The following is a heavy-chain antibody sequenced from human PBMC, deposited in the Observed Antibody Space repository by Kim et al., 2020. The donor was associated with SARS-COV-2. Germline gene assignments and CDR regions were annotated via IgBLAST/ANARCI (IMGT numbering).Heavy chain of an antibody. Sequence: GGSLRLSCAASGFTFSSYSMNWVRQAPGKGLEWVSSISSSSSYIYYADSVKGRFTISRDNAKNSLYLQMNSRRAEDTAVYYCARGGGSWYYFDYWGQGTLVTVSS. D-gene: IGHD3-3*01. CDR3: ARGGGSWYYFDY. V-gene: IGHV3-21*01. J-gene: IGHJ4*02. CDR2: ISSSSSYI. CDR1: GFTFSSYS.